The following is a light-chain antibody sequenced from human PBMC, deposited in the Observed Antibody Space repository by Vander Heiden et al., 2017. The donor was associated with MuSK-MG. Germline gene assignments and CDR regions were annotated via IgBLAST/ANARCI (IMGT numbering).Light chain of an antibody. J-gene: IGKJ4*01. CDR2: SAS. CDR1: QDISSW. Sequence: DIQMTQSPSPLSASVGDRVTITCRASQDISSWLAWYQQKPGKAPKLLIYSASGLQSGVPLRFSGSGSGTDFTLTISSLQPEDFATYYCQQANGFPLTFGSGTKVEIK. CDR3: QQANGFPLT. V-gene: IGKV1-12*01.